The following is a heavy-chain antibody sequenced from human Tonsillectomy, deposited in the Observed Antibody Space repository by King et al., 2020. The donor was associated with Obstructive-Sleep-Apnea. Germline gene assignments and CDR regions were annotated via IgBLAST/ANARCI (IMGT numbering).Heavy chain of an antibody. Sequence: VQLVESGGGLVQSGGSLRLSCAGSGFTFSFYYMTWVRQAPGRGLEWVANIKEDGSDKNYVDSVKGRFSISRDNAKNSLFLQMNSVRAEDTAVYCCVLVTPYYFDFWGQGTLVAVSS. D-gene: IGHD2-21*01. CDR1: GFTFSFYY. V-gene: IGHV3-7*01. CDR2: IKEDGSDK. CDR3: VLVTPYYFDF. J-gene: IGHJ4*02.